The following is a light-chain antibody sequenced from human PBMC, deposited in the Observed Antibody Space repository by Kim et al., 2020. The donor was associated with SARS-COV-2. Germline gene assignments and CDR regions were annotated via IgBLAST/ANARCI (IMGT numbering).Light chain of an antibody. V-gene: IGLV3-1*01. CDR3: QAWDSRTACV. Sequence: SYELTQPPSVSVSPGQTASITCSGDKLGEKYACWYQQKAGQSPVLVIYQDNKRPSGIPERFSGSNSGNTATLTISGTQAMGEADYYCQAWDSRTACVFGS. CDR1: KLGEKY. CDR2: QDN. J-gene: IGLJ6*01.